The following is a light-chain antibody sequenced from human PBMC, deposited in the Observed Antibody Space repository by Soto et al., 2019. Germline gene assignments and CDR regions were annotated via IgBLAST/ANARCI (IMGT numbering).Light chain of an antibody. CDR1: QSISSY. V-gene: IGKV1-39*01. CDR3: QQSFNTPWT. J-gene: IGKJ1*01. Sequence: DMHMTQSPSSLSASVGDRVTIACRASQSISSYLNWYQLKPGKAPKLLIYAASSLQSGVPSRFSGSGSGTVFTLTISSLQPEDFAIYYCQQSFNTPWTFGQGTRVDIK. CDR2: AAS.